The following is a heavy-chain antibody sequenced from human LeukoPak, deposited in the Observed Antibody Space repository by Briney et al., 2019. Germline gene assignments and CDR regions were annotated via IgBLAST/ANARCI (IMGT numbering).Heavy chain of an antibody. Sequence: GGSLRLSCAASGFTFTDYYMSWIRQAPGKGLEWVSYITNSGTTIYYADSVKGRFTISRDNARNSLYLQINSLRAEDTAVYYCARGLAAAGTTPFQEYFQHWGQGTLVTVSS. CDR3: ARGLAAAGTTPFQEYFQH. V-gene: IGHV3-11*01. J-gene: IGHJ1*01. D-gene: IGHD6-13*01. CDR1: GFTFTDYY. CDR2: ITNSGTTI.